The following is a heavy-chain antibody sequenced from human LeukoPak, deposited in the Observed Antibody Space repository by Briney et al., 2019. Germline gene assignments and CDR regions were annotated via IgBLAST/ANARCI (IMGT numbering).Heavy chain of an antibody. J-gene: IGHJ6*03. D-gene: IGHD4-17*01. CDR1: GYTFTSYG. CDR3: ARRGGKNYGDYLLYYYYMDV. CDR2: ISAYNGNT. Sequence: ASVKVSCKASGYTFTSYGISWVRQAPGQGLEWMGWISAYNGNTNYAQKLQGRVTMTTDTSTSTAYMELWSLRSDDTAMYYCARRGGKNYGDYLLYYYYMDVWGKGTTVTVSS. V-gene: IGHV1-18*01.